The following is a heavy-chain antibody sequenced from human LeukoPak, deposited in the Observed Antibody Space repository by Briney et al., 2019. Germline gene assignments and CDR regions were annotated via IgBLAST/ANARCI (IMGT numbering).Heavy chain of an antibody. CDR2: ISYTGST. Sequence: SETLSLACTVSGGSISSHYWTWIRQSPGKGLEWIGYISYTGSTNYNPSLKSRVTLSVDTSKNQFSLKLSSVTAADTAVYYCARDPTTVTKGFDVWGQGTVVTVSS. J-gene: IGHJ3*01. CDR3: ARDPTTVTKGFDV. CDR1: GGSISSHY. V-gene: IGHV4-59*11. D-gene: IGHD4-17*01.